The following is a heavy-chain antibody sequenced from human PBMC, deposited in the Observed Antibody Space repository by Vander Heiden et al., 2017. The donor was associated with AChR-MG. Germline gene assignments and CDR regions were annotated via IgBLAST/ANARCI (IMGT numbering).Heavy chain of an antibody. CDR2: IYPSDSDT. D-gene: IGHD3-16*01. V-gene: IGHV5-51*01. CDR1: GYSFTSSW. Sequence: EVQLVQSGAGVKKPGESLENSCKGPGYSFTSSWIGWVRQMPGKGLEWMGIIYPSDSDTKYSPSFQGQVPISADKSITTAYLQWSSLKASDTAMYYCARQASFGGSGQAFDLWGQGTMVTVSS. CDR3: ARQASFGGSGQAFDL. J-gene: IGHJ3*01.